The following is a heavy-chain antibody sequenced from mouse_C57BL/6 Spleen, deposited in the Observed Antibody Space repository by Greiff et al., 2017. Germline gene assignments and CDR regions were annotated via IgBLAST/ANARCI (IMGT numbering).Heavy chain of an antibody. CDR3: ARGMTTVVAPHWYFDV. J-gene: IGHJ1*03. Sequence: EVQLQQSGPELVKPGASVKMSCKASGYTFTDYNMHWVKQSHGKSLEWIGYINPNNGGTSYNQKFKGKATLTVNKSSSTAYMELRSLTSEDSAVYYCARGMTTVVAPHWYFDVWGTGTTVTVSS. CDR2: INPNNGGT. D-gene: IGHD1-1*01. CDR1: GYTFTDYN. V-gene: IGHV1-22*01.